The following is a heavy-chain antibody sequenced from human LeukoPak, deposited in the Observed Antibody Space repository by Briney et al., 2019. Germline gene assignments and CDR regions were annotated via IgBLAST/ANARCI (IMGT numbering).Heavy chain of an antibody. D-gene: IGHD3-22*01. V-gene: IGHV3-30*04. Sequence: GGSLRLSCAASGFTFSSYAMHWVRQAPGKGLEWVADISYDGSNKYYADSVKGRFTISRDNSKNTLYLQMNSLRAEDTAVYYCARDRGYYDSSGIVDYWGQGTLVTVFS. CDR1: GFTFSSYA. J-gene: IGHJ4*02. CDR3: ARDRGYYDSSGIVDY. CDR2: ISYDGSNK.